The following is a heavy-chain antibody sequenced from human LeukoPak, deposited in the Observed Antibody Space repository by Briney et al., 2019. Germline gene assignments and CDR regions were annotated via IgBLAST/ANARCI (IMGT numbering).Heavy chain of an antibody. D-gene: IGHD1-14*01. CDR1: GYTFTSYG. CDR3: ARDPESGTTYYYYYYYMDV. J-gene: IGHJ6*03. Sequence: GASVKVSCKASGYTFTSYGISWVRQAPGQGLEWMGWISAYNGNTNYAQKLQGRVTTTTDTSTSTAYMELRSLRSDDTAVYYCARDPESGTTYYYYYYYMDVWGKGTTVTVSS. V-gene: IGHV1-18*01. CDR2: ISAYNGNT.